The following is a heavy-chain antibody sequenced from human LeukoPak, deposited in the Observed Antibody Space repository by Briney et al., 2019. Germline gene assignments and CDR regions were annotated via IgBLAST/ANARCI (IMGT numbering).Heavy chain of an antibody. J-gene: IGHJ4*02. D-gene: IGHD4-23*01. CDR2: IRDDGTND. Sequence: GGSLRLSCAASGFIFSNYAMHWVRQGPGKGLEWVAFIRDDGTNDTYIDSVKGRFTISRENSKNRRYLQMNSLRAEDTAVYYCARAEGYGGELDSWGQGTLVTVSS. CDR1: GFIFSNYA. V-gene: IGHV3-30*02. CDR3: ARAEGYGGELDS.